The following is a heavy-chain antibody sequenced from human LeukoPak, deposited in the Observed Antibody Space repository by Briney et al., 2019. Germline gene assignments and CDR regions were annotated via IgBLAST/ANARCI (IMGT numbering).Heavy chain of an antibody. CDR1: GFTASSNY. Sequence: RGSLRPSCAAPGFTASSNYMSCVRPAPGKGLEWASLIYSGGSTYYADSVKGRFTISRDNSKNTLYLQMHSLRAEDAAVYYCARGVDNYWYFDLWGRGTLVTVSS. J-gene: IGHJ2*01. CDR3: ARGVDNYWYFDL. D-gene: IGHD3-9*01. CDR2: IYSGGST. V-gene: IGHV3-66*01.